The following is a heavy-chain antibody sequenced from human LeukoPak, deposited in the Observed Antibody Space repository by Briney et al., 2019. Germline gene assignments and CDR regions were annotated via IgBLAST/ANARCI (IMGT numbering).Heavy chain of an antibody. V-gene: IGHV3-21*01. Sequence: PGGSLRLSCAASGFTFSSYSMNWVRQAPGKGLEWVSSISSSSSYIYYADSVKGRFTISRDNAKNSLYLQMNSLRAEDTAVYYCARDGEVVVTAFYFDYWGPGTLVTVSS. CDR3: ARDGEVVVTAFYFDY. CDR1: GFTFSSYS. J-gene: IGHJ4*02. CDR2: ISSSSSYI. D-gene: IGHD2-21*02.